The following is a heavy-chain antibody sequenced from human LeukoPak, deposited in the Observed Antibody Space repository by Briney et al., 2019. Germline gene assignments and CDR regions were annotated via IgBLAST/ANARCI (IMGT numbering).Heavy chain of an antibody. CDR2: IYSGGST. V-gene: IGHV3-66*01. J-gene: IGHJ4*02. CDR3: AREGAVAGSDY. CDR1: GLTVSSNY. D-gene: IGHD6-19*01. Sequence: GSLRLSCAASGLTVSSNYMSWVRQAPGKGLEWVSVIYSGGSTYYADSVKGRFTISRDNSKNTLYLQMNSLRAEDTAVYYCAREGAVAGSDYWGQGTLVTVSS.